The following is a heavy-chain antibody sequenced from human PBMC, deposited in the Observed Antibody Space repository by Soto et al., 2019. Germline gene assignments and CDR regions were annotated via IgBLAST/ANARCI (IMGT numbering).Heavy chain of an antibody. CDR1: GFTFSSSA. CDR2: INVGSGNA. CDR3: ARVPRGDYDILTGYSRLDY. J-gene: IGHJ4*02. V-gene: IGHV1-58*01. Sequence: ASVKVSCKTSGFTFSSSAVHWVRQARGHRLQWMGWINVGSGNANYAQMLQERITITTDTSTSTAYMELRSLRSDDTAVYYCARVPRGDYDILTGYSRLDYWGQGTLVTVSS. D-gene: IGHD3-9*01.